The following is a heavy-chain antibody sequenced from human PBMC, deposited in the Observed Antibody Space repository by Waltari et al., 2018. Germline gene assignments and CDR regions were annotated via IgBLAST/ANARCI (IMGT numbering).Heavy chain of an antibody. J-gene: IGHJ6*02. CDR1: GFSMTRSY. CDR2: VFHTGSP. Sequence: QLQESGPGLVKPSETLSLTCSVSGFSMTRSYWAWIRQPQGKGLEWIGSVFHTGSPSYNPPLKSLVTISVDSSKNQCTLRLTAVTAADTAVYYCAGEKARYGFDVWGQGTTVTVSS. V-gene: IGHV4-38-2*02. CDR3: AGEKARYGFDV.